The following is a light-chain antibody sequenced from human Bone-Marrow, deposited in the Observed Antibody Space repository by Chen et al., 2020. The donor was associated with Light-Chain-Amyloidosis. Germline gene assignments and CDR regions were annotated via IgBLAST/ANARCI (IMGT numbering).Light chain of an antibody. V-gene: IGKV1-39*01. CDR3: QQYYGPPFT. J-gene: IGKJ3*01. CDR2: SSS. Sequence: DIQLTQSPSSLSASVGDKVTVTCRASRAIGNYLNWYQQKAGSAPKLLIFSSSTLQSGVSSRFSGSGSGTDFTLTINSLQPEDFASYFCQQYYGPPFTFGPGTKVDIK. CDR1: RAIGNY.